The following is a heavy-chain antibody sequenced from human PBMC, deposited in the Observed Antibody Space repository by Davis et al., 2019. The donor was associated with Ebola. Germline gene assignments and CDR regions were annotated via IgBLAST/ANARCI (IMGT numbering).Heavy chain of an antibody. CDR3: ARAPLGYYDFWSGYYKGGYFDY. Sequence: GGSLRLSCAASGFTFSRYSMNWVRQAPGKGLEWVSSISSSSSYIYYADLVKGRFTISRDNAKNSLYLQMNSLRAEDTAVYYCARAPLGYYDFWSGYYKGGYFDYWGQGTLVTVSS. CDR1: GFTFSRYS. V-gene: IGHV3-21*01. CDR2: ISSSSSYI. J-gene: IGHJ4*02. D-gene: IGHD3-3*01.